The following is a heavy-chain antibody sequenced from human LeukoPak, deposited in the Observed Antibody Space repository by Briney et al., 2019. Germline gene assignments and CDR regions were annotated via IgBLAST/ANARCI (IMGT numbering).Heavy chain of an antibody. Sequence: PGGSLRLSCTASGFTFSNYAMTWVRQAPGKGLQWVSTIGGRDGSTYYADSVKGRFTISRDNSKNTLFLQMNSLRAEDTAVYYCARRGESASYGDYRFDYWGQGTLVTVSS. V-gene: IGHV3-23*01. CDR2: IGGRDGST. J-gene: IGHJ4*02. CDR3: ARRGESASYGDYRFDY. CDR1: GFTFSNYA. D-gene: IGHD4-17*01.